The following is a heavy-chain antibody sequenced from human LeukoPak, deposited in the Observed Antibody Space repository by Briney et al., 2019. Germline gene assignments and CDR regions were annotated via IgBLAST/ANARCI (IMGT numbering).Heavy chain of an antibody. CDR3: VRDAFFAFDI. CDR1: GFPFSSYS. Sequence: GGSLRLSCAASGFPFSSYSVNWVRQAPGKGLEWVSYIRGSDNIYYADSVKGRFTISRDNAKNSLYLQMNSLREEDTAVYYCVRDAFFAFDIWGQGTVVTVSS. D-gene: IGHD3-16*01. V-gene: IGHV3-48*02. J-gene: IGHJ3*02. CDR2: IRGSDNI.